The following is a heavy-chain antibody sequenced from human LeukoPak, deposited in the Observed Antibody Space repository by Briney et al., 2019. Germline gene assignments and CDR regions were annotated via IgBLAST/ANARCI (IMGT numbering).Heavy chain of an antibody. Sequence: SETLSLTCTVSGGSISSYYWSWIRQPPGKGLEWIGYIYYSGSTNYNPSLKSRVIISVDTSKNQFSLKLSSVTAADTAVYYCARDQGYNWNDFDYWGQGTLVTVSS. D-gene: IGHD1-20*01. V-gene: IGHV4-59*01. CDR1: GGSISSYY. CDR2: IYYSGST. CDR3: ARDQGYNWNDFDY. J-gene: IGHJ4*02.